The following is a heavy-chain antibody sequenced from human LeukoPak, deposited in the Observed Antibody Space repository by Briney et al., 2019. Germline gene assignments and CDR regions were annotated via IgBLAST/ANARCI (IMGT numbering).Heavy chain of an antibody. CDR2: MNPNSGNT. CDR3: ARGGYSSGYYSDY. Sequence: ASVKVSCKASGYTFTGYYMHWVRQATGQGLEWMGWMNPNSGNTGYAQKFQGRVTMTRNTSISTAYMELSSLRSEDTAVYYCARGGYSSGYYSDYWGQGTLVTVSS. D-gene: IGHD3-22*01. J-gene: IGHJ4*02. CDR1: GYTFTGYY. V-gene: IGHV1-8*02.